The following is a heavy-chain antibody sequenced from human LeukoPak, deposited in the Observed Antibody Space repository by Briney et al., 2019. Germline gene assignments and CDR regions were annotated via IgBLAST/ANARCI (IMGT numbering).Heavy chain of an antibody. CDR1: GGSLGTDY. V-gene: IGHV4-59*01. CDR2: VHYTGST. Sequence: SETLSLTCIVYGGSLGTDYWNWIRQSPGRGLEWIGFVHYTGSTNYNPSLKSRVTISGDTSKNQFSLKLNSGTAADTAFYYGAGNNHRWNHLCAFDLWPQGTMVPVPS. D-gene: IGHD1-14*01. J-gene: IGHJ3*01. CDR3: AGNNHRWNHLCAFDL.